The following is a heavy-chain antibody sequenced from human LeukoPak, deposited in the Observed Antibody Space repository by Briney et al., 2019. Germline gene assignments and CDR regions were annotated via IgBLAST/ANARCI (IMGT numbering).Heavy chain of an antibody. CDR1: GYTFTSYA. Sequence: ASVKVSCKASGYTFTSYAMNWVRQAPGQGLEWMGWINTNTGNPTYAQGFTGRFVFSLDTSVSTAYLQISSLKAEDTAVYYCARDAIGNTIAVALDYWGQGTLVTVSS. V-gene: IGHV7-4-1*02. D-gene: IGHD6-19*01. CDR2: INTNTGNP. J-gene: IGHJ4*02. CDR3: ARDAIGNTIAVALDY.